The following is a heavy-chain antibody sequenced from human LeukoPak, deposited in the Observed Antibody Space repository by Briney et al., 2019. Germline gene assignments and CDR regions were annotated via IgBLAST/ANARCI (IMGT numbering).Heavy chain of an antibody. V-gene: IGHV3-11*01. CDR1: GFTFSDYY. J-gene: IGHJ6*02. CDR2: ISSSGSTT. D-gene: IGHD4-17*01. CDR3: ARLGGDYDYYYYGMDV. Sequence: GGSLRLSCAASGFTFSDYYMSWIRQAPGKGLEWVSYISSSGSTTYYADSVKGRFTISRDNAKNSLYLQMNSLRAEDTAVYYCARLGGDYDYYYYGMDVWGQGTTVTVSS.